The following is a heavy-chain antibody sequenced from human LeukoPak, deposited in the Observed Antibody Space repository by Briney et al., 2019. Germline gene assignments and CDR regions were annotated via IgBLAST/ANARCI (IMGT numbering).Heavy chain of an antibody. J-gene: IGHJ4*02. V-gene: IGHV4-30-4*02. Sequence: SETLSLTCTVSGGSISSGDYYWSWIRQPPGKGLEWIGYIYYSGSTYYNPSLKSRVTISVDTSKNQFSLKLNSVTAADTAVYYCAREDMVRGVIDYWGQGTLVTVSS. CDR1: GGSISSGDYY. CDR2: IYYSGST. CDR3: AREDMVRGVIDY. D-gene: IGHD3-10*01.